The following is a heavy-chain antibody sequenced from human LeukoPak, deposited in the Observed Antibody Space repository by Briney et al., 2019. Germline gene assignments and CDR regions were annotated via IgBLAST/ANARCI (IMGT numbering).Heavy chain of an antibody. CDR3: ARASGYYDSSGYYMLLGDFDY. CDR2: IKQDGSEK. V-gene: IGHV3-7*01. Sequence: PGGSLRLSCAASGFTFSSYWMSWVRQAPGKGLEWVANIKQDGSEKYYVDSVKGRFTISRDNAKNSLYLQMNSLRAEDTAVYYCARASGYYDSSGYYMLLGDFDYWGQGTLVTVSS. CDR1: GFTFSSYW. J-gene: IGHJ4*02. D-gene: IGHD3-22*01.